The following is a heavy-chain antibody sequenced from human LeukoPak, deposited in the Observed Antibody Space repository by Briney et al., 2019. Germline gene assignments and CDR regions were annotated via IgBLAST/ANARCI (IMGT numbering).Heavy chain of an antibody. CDR2: IYPGDADT. CDR1: GYSFTSYW. V-gene: IGHV5-51*01. D-gene: IGHD3-10*01. J-gene: IGHJ4*02. CDR3: ARESIRGVLSGFDY. Sequence: ESLKISLKGLGYSFTSYWIDWVRQMPGKGLAWIGIIYPGDADTIYSPSFQGQVTISADKSSSTAYLQWSSLKASDTAFYYWARESIRGVLSGFDYWGQGTLVTVSS.